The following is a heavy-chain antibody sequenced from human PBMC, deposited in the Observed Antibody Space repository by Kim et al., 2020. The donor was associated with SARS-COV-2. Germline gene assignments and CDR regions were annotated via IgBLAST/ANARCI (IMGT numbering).Heavy chain of an antibody. CDR3: ARSARGSYGSGTYASYYDDGMDV. J-gene: IGHJ6*02. Sequence: GESLKISCEGSGDSFSSYWIAWVRQMPGKGLEWMGIIYPGDSDTRYSPSFQGQVTISVDKSISTAYLQWSSLKASDSGMYYCARSARGSYGSGTYASYYDDGMDVWGQGTTVTVSS. CDR2: IYPGDSDT. D-gene: IGHD3-10*01. V-gene: IGHV5-51*01. CDR1: GDSFSSYW.